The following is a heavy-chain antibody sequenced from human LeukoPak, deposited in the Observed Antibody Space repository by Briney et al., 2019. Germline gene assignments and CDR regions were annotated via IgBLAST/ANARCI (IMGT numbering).Heavy chain of an antibody. CDR2: IYDSGST. J-gene: IGHJ2*01. CDR1: GGSIRSSYYY. V-gene: IGHV4-39*01. Sequence: SETLFLTCTVSGGSIRSSYYYWGWIRQPPGKGLEWIGSIYDSGSTYYNPSLKSRVTISVDTSKNQFSLKLNSVTAADTAVYYCARGPLGYCSGGSCYPLPHWYFDLWGRGTLVTVSS. D-gene: IGHD2-15*01. CDR3: ARGPLGYCSGGSCYPLPHWYFDL.